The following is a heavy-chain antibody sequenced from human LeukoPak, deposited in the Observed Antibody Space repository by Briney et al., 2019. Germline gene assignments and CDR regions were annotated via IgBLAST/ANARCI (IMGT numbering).Heavy chain of an antibody. CDR1: GFTFSSYG. V-gene: IGHV3-33*01. CDR2: IWYDGSIK. CDR3: ARGYCSGRSCYMWYSDY. Sequence: GGSLRLSCAASGFTFSSYGIHWVRQAPDKGLEWVAIIWYDGSIKYYADSVEGRFTVSRDNSRNTVDLHVSSLRAEDTAVYYCARGYCSGRSCYMWYSDYWGQGTLVTVSS. J-gene: IGHJ4*02. D-gene: IGHD2-15*01.